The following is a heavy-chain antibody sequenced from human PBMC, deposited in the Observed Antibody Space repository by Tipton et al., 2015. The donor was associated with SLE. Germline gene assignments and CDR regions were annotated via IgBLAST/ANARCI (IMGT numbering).Heavy chain of an antibody. V-gene: IGHV3-9*01. Sequence: SLRLSCAASGFTFRNHGMHWVRQAPGKGLEWISGISWNSYSIAYADSVEGRFTISRDNAKNSLYLQMTSLRIEDTAFYYCARVGYCTTGVCPPYFDYWGQGSRITVSS. CDR2: ISWNSYSI. D-gene: IGHD2-8*01. CDR3: ARVGYCTTGVCPPYFDY. J-gene: IGHJ4*02. CDR1: GFTFRNHG.